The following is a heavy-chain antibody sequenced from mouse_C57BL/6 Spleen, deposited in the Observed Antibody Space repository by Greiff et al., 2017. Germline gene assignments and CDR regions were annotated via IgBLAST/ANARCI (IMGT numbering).Heavy chain of an antibody. CDR1: GYTFTSYW. J-gene: IGHJ2*01. CDR2: IYPGNSDT. D-gene: IGHD2-1*01. Sequence: VQLQQSGTVLARPGASVKMSCKTSGYTFTSYWMHWVKQRPGQGLEWIAAIYPGNSDTSYNQKFKGKAKLTAVTSASTAYMELSSLTNDDSAVYYCTREDGNDCFDYWGQGTTLTVSS. CDR3: TREDGNDCFDY. V-gene: IGHV1-5*01.